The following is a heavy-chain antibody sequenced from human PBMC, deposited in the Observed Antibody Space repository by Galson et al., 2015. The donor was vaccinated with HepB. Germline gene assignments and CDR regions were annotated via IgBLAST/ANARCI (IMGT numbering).Heavy chain of an antibody. CDR2: IYHSGST. J-gene: IGHJ5*02. Sequence: LSLTCAVSGGSISSSNWWSWVRQPPGKGLEWIGEIYHSGSTNYNPSLKSRVTISVDKSKNQFSLKLSSVTAADTAVYYCARELGTRPSLWFDPWGQGTLVTVSS. CDR3: ARELGTRPSLWFDP. V-gene: IGHV4-4*02. D-gene: IGHD2-8*01. CDR1: GGSISSSNW.